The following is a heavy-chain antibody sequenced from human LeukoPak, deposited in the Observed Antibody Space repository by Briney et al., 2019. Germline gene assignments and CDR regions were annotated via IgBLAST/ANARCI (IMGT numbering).Heavy chain of an antibody. V-gene: IGHV4-59*01. CDR1: GGSISNYY. CDR3: ARGSSSHKEGEFDY. Sequence: PSETLSLTCTVSGGSISNYYWSWIRQPPGKGLEWIGYIYYSGSTNYNPSLKSRVTISVDTSKNQFSLKLSSVTAADTAVYYCARGSSSHKEGEFDYWGQGTLVTVSS. CDR2: IYYSGST. J-gene: IGHJ4*02. D-gene: IGHD6-13*01.